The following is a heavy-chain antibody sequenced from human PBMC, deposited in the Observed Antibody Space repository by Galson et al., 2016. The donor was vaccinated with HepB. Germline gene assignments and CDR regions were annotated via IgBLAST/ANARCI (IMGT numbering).Heavy chain of an antibody. V-gene: IGHV3-48*03. J-gene: IGHJ4*02. CDR2: ISSSGSTI. Sequence: SLRLSCAASGFTFSSYEMNWVRQAPGKGLEWVSYISSSGSTIYYADSVKGRFTISRDNAKNSLYLQMNSLRAEDTAVYYCARDHPHTMLRGALDSWGQGNLVTVSS. CDR1: GFTFSSYE. CDR3: ARDHPHTMLRGALDS. D-gene: IGHD3-10*01.